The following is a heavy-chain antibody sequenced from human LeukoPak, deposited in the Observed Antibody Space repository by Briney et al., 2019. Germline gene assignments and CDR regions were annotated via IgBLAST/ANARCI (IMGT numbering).Heavy chain of an antibody. D-gene: IGHD3-22*01. CDR1: GGSISSGGYY. CDR2: IYYSGST. J-gene: IGHJ4*02. V-gene: IGHV4-31*03. Sequence: SETLSLTCTVSGGSISSGGYYWSWSRQHPGKGLEWIGYIYYSGSTYYNPSLKSRVTISVDTSKNQFSLKLSSVTAADTAVYYCARENSATYYYDSSGYYIWGQGTLVTVSS. CDR3: ARENSATYYYDSSGYYI.